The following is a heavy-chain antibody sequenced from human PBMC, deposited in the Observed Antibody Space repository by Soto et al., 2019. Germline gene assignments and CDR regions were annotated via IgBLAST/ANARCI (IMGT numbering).Heavy chain of an antibody. J-gene: IGHJ4*02. CDR2: IYYSGST. Sequence: SETLSLTCTVSGGSISSGGYYWSWIRQHPGKGLEWIGYIYYSGSTYYNPSLKSRVTISVDTSKNQFSLKLSSVTAADTAVYYCARADYSSSWHFDYWGQGTLVTVSS. CDR1: GGSISSGGYY. CDR3: ARADYSSSWHFDY. D-gene: IGHD6-13*01. V-gene: IGHV4-31*03.